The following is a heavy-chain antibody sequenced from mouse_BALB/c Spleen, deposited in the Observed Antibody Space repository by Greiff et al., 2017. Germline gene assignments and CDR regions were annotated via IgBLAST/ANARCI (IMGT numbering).Heavy chain of an antibody. V-gene: IGHV3-6*02. CDR1: GYSITSGYY. CDR2: ISYDGSN. J-gene: IGHJ2*01. Sequence: ESGPGLVKPSQSLSLTCSVTGYSITSGYYWNWIRQFPGNKLEWMGYISYDGSNNYNPSLKNRISITRDTSKNQFFLKLNSVTTEDTATYYCARGRDAGGYFDYWGQGTTLTVSS. CDR3: ARGRDAGGYFDY.